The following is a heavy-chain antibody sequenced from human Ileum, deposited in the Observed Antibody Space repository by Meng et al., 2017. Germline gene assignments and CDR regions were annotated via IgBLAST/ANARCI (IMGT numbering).Heavy chain of an antibody. CDR2: IYYSGST. Sequence: QLQESGSGLVTSSQTLSLTCTVSGGSISSGDYYWSWIRQPPGKGLEWIGYIYYSGSTYYNPSFKSRVTISVDTSKNQFSLKLSSVTAADTAVYYCARENTIFGVVWGSWFDPWGQGTLVTVSS. V-gene: IGHV4-30-4*01. D-gene: IGHD3-3*01. CDR1: GGSISSGDYY. CDR3: ARENTIFGVVWGSWFDP. J-gene: IGHJ5*02.